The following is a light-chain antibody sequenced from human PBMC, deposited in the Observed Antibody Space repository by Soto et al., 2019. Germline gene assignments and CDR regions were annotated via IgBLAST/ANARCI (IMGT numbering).Light chain of an antibody. CDR2: AAS. CDR3: QQSYISPLT. Sequence: DIQMTQSPSSLSASVGDRVTITCWASQNFRGYLNWYQQKPGKAPKLLIYAASNLQSGVPSRFSGSGSGTDFTLTISSLQPDDFATYYCQQSYISPLTFGQGTKLEIK. CDR1: QNFRGY. J-gene: IGKJ2*01. V-gene: IGKV1-39*01.